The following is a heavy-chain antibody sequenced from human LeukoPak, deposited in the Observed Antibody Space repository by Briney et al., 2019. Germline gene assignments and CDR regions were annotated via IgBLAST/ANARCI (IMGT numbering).Heavy chain of an antibody. V-gene: IGHV3-21*01. D-gene: IGHD3-10*01. Sequence: PGGSLRLSCAASGLTFSGYDMHWVRQAPGQGLEWVSSISTSSSYVYYAETLKGRFTISRDNAKNSLFLHMSSLRVEDTAVYYCARDLEDYQNFGEMSFWGQGTLVTVSA. J-gene: IGHJ4*02. CDR1: GLTFSGYD. CDR2: ISTSSSYV. CDR3: ARDLEDYQNFGEMSF.